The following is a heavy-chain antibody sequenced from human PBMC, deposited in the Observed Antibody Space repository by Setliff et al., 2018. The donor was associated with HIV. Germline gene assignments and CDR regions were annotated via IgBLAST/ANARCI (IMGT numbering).Heavy chain of an antibody. CDR1: GGSFSSYA. J-gene: IGHJ4*02. Sequence: SVKVSCKASGGSFSSYAINWVRQAPGQGLEWVGSLIPALGEPHYAQSVQGRAAITADDSTHTAYLELVNLRSDDTATFYCGRGTLYGVSDYWGPGTLVTVS. D-gene: IGHD3-3*01. CDR2: LIPALGEP. CDR3: GRGTLYGVSDY. V-gene: IGHV1-69*11.